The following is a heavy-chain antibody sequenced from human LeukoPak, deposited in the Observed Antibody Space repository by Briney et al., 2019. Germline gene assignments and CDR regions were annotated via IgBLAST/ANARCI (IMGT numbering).Heavy chain of an antibody. Sequence: ASVKVSCKVSGYTLTELSMHWVRQAPGKGLEWMGGFDPEDGETIYAQKFQGRVTMTEDTSTDTAYMELSSLRSEDTAVYYCATDSAGTGHYYYYMDVWGKGTTVTVSS. CDR2: FDPEDGET. J-gene: IGHJ6*03. D-gene: IGHD2-15*01. CDR1: GYTLTELS. V-gene: IGHV1-24*01. CDR3: ATDSAGTGHYYYYMDV.